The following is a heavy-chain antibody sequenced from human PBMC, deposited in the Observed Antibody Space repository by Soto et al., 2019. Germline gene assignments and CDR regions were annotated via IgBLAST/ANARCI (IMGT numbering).Heavy chain of an antibody. V-gene: IGHV1-18*01. CDR1: GYTFTSYG. CDR2: ISAYNGNT. D-gene: IGHD5-12*01. Sequence: ASVKVSCKASGYTFTSYGISWVRQAPGQGLEWMGWISAYNGNTNYAQKLQGRVTMTTDTSTSTAYMELRSLRSDDTAVYYCARDPTSLEYSGYDSNWFDPWGQGTLVTVSS. J-gene: IGHJ5*02. CDR3: ARDPTSLEYSGYDSNWFDP.